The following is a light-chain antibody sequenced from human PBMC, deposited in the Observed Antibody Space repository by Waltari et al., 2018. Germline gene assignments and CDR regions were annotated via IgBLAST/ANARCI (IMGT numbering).Light chain of an antibody. CDR1: QNVAGTY. J-gene: IGKJ1*01. CDR2: GAS. CDR3: QQYDISPPWT. Sequence: EMVLTQSPGTLSLSPGDRATLPCRASQNVAGTYLPWYQQKPGQAPRLLIYGASNRATGIPDRFTGSGSGTDFTLTISRLEPDDSAVYYCQQYDISPPWTFGQGTKVEI. V-gene: IGKV3-20*01.